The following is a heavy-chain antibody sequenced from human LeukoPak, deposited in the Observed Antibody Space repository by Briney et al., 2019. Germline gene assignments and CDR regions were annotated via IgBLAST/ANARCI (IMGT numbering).Heavy chain of an antibody. V-gene: IGHV1-69*13. Sequence: ASVKVSCKASGGTFSSYAISWVRQAPGQGLEWMGGIIPIFGTANYAQKFQGRVTITADESTSTAYMELSSLRAEDTAVYYCAKDPRWELSLIDYWGQGTLVTVSS. J-gene: IGHJ4*02. CDR2: IIPIFGTA. D-gene: IGHD1-26*01. CDR1: GGTFSSYA. CDR3: AKDPRWELSLIDY.